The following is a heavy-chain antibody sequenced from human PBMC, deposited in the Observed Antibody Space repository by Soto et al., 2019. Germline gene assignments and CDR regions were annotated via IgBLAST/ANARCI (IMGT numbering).Heavy chain of an antibody. CDR1: GFTVSSNY. V-gene: IGHV3-66*01. Sequence: GGSVRLSCAASGFTVSSNYMSWVRQAPGKGLEWVSVIYSGGSTYYADSVKGRFTISRDNSKNTLYLQMNSLRAEDTAVYYCVSLYSCYDFQKQFDYWGQGSLVTVSS. J-gene: IGHJ4*02. CDR3: VSLYSCYDFQKQFDY. CDR2: IYSGGST. D-gene: IGHD5-12*01.